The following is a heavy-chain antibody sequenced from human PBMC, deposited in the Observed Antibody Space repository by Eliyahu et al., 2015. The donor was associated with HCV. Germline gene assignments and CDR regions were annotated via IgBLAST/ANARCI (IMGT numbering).Heavy chain of an antibody. D-gene: IGHD7-27*01. CDR1: GFTVSSNY. V-gene: IGHV3-53*01. Sequence: EVQVVESGGGLIQPGGSLRLSCAASGFTVSSNYMSWVRQAPGKGLEWVSIIYRDGNKYYADSVKDRFTISRDTSKNTVFLQMNNLRAEDTAIYYCTRMGTNDYHEYWGQGTLLTVSS. J-gene: IGHJ4*02. CDR2: IYRDGNK. CDR3: TRMGTNDYHEY.